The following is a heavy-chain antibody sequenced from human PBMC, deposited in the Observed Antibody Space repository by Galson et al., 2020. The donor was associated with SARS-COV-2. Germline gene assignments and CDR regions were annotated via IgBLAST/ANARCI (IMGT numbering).Heavy chain of an antibody. D-gene: IGHD3-22*01. V-gene: IGHV4-59*01. CDR3: ARGLHYYDSSGYCFDY. CDR1: GGSISSYY. CDR2: IYYSGST. J-gene: IGHJ4*02. Sequence: ETSETLSLTCTVSGGSISSYYWSWIRQPPGKGLEWIGYIYYSGSTNYNPSLKSRVTISVDTSKNQFSLKLSSVTAADTAVYYCARGLHYYDSSGYCFDYWGQGTLVTVSS.